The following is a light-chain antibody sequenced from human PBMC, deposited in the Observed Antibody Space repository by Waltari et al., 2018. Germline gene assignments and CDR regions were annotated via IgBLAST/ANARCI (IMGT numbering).Light chain of an antibody. J-gene: IGKJ2*01. CDR3: QQSYSIPPT. CDR2: AAS. V-gene: IGKV1-39*01. Sequence: DIQMTQSPSSLSASVGARVTITCRASQTISSYLNWYQQKPGKAPKLLISAASSLESGVPSRFSGSGSGTDFTLTISSLQSEDFATYYCQQSYSIPPTFGQATKLEIK. CDR1: QTISSY.